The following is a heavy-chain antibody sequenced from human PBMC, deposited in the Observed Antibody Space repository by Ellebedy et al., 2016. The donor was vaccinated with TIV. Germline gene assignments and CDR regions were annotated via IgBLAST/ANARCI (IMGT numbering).Heavy chain of an antibody. J-gene: IGHJ4*02. Sequence: AASVKVSCKVSGYTLTELSMHWVRQAPGKGLEWMGGFDPEDGETIYAQKFQGRVTMTEDTSTDTAYMELSSLRSEDTAVYYCATAWYRTYCSGGSCYEDYWGQGTLVTVSS. CDR1: GYTLTELS. CDR3: ATAWYRTYCSGGSCYEDY. D-gene: IGHD2-15*01. CDR2: FDPEDGET. V-gene: IGHV1-24*01.